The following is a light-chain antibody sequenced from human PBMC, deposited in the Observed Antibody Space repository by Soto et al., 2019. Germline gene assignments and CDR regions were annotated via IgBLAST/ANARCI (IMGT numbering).Light chain of an antibody. V-gene: IGLV2-8*01. CDR3: SSYAGSNFYV. CDR2: EVS. CDR1: SSDVGGYNY. J-gene: IGLJ1*01. Sequence: QSVLTQPPSASGSPGQSVTISCTGTSSDVGGYNYVSWYQQHPGKAPKLMIYEVSKRPSGVPDRFSGSKSGNTASLTVSGLQAEDEADYYCSSYAGSNFYVFGPGTKLTVL.